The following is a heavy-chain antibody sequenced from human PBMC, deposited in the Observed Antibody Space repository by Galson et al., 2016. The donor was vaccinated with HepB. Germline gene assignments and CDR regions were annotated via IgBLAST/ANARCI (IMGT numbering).Heavy chain of an antibody. CDR2: INPSRGST. J-gene: IGHJ5*02. V-gene: IGHV1-46*01. CDR3: AREIPGVYWFDP. CDR1: GYTFTNYY. Sequence: SVKVSCKASGYTFTNYYMHWVRQAPGQGLEWMGIINPSRGSTSYAQRFQGRVTMTGDTSTSTVYMYLSSLRSEDTAVYYCAREIPGVYWFDPWGQGTLVAVSS. D-gene: IGHD2-2*02.